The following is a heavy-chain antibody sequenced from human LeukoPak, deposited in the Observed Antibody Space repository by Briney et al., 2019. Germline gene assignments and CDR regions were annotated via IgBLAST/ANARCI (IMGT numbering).Heavy chain of an antibody. CDR2: IYYGGST. J-gene: IGHJ4*02. Sequence: SETLSLTCTVSGGSIRSSSYYWGWIRQPPGKGLEWIGSIYYGGSTYYNLSLKSRVTISVDTSKNQFSLRLTSVTAADTAVYYCASLLIYRHFDYWGQGILVTVSS. CDR1: GGSIRSSSYY. D-gene: IGHD5-18*01. CDR3: ASLLIYRHFDY. V-gene: IGHV4-39*07.